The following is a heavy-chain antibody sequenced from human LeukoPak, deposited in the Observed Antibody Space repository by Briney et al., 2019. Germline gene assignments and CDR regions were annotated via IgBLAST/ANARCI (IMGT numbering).Heavy chain of an antibody. Sequence: SETLSLTCTVSGGSISSYYWSWIRQPPGKGLEWIGYIYYSGSTNYNPSLKSRVTISVDTSKNQFSLKLSSVTAADTAVYYCARHIPSYAIWGGYYYYGMDVWGQGTTVTVSS. V-gene: IGHV4-59*08. D-gene: IGHD2-8*01. CDR2: IYYSGST. J-gene: IGHJ6*02. CDR1: GGSISSYY. CDR3: ARHIPSYAIWGGYYYYGMDV.